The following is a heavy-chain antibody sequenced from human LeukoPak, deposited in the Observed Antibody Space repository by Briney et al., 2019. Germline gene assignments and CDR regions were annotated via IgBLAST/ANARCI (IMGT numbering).Heavy chain of an antibody. D-gene: IGHD6-19*01. CDR1: GFTFSRYS. CDR2: ISSGSSPI. Sequence: GGSLRLSCAASGFTFSRYSMNWVRQAPGKGLEWVSYISSGSSPIYYADSVKGRFTISRDNAKNSLYLQMNSLRAEDTAVYYCISSGWYESLDYWGQGTLVTVSS. J-gene: IGHJ4*02. CDR3: ISSGWYESLDY. V-gene: IGHV3-48*04.